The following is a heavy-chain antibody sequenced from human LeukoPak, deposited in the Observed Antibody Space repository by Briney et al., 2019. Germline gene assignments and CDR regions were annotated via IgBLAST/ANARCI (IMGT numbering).Heavy chain of an antibody. J-gene: IGHJ4*02. Sequence: GGSLRLSCAASGFTFSNYAMSWVRQAPGKGLEWVSVISGSGGSTDYADSVKGRFTISRDNAKNSLYLQMNSLRAEDTAVYYCARVEDGYWGQGTLVTVSS. CDR3: ARVEDGY. CDR1: GFTFSNYA. CDR2: ISGSGGST. V-gene: IGHV3-23*01.